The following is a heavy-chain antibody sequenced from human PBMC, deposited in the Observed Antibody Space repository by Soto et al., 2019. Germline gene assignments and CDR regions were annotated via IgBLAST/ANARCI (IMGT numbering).Heavy chain of an antibody. V-gene: IGHV4-61*01. CDR2: IYYSAGT. Sequence: HVQLQESGPGLVKPSETLSLTCTVSGGSVSSGSSYWSWIRQSPGKVVEWIGTIYYSAGTNYNPSLKSRVTISIDPSNNQFSLKLSSVTAADTAVYYCARDYSSNWFGHWGQGTLVTVSS. CDR3: ARDYSSNWFGH. CDR1: GGSVSSGSSY. J-gene: IGHJ5*02. D-gene: IGHD6-19*01.